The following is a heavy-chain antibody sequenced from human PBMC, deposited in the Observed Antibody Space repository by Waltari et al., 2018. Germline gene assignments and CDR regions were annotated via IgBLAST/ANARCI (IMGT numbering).Heavy chain of an antibody. J-gene: IGHJ2*01. CDR1: GGYISSRSYY. CDR3: ARRGRKNSSSSSFWYFDL. Sequence: QLQLQASGPGLVKPSETLSLTCTVSGGYISSRSYYCGWLRQPPGQGLEWIGSIYYSGSTYYNPSLKSRVTISVDTSKNQFSLKLSSVTAADTAVYYCARRGRKNSSSSSFWYFDLWGRGTLVTVSS. CDR2: IYYSGST. V-gene: IGHV4-39*01. D-gene: IGHD6-6*01.